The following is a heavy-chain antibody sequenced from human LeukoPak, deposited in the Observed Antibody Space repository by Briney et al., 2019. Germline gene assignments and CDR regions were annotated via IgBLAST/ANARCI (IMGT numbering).Heavy chain of an antibody. CDR1: GFTFRTHW. Sequence: GGSLRLSCAASGFTFRTHWMSWFRQAPGKGLEWVANIKQDGSEKYFVDSVKGRFTISRDNAKNSLGLQMNSLRVEDTAVYYCAKDRPLYGDYAPRWGQGTLVTVSS. CDR2: IKQDGSEK. CDR3: AKDRPLYGDYAPR. J-gene: IGHJ4*02. V-gene: IGHV3-7*03. D-gene: IGHD4-17*01.